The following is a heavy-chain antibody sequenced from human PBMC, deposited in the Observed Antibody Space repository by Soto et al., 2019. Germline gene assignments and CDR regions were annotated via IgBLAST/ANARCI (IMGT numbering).Heavy chain of an antibody. CDR1: GGSFSGYY. J-gene: IGHJ2*01. CDR3: ARGGNWTYVDGYWYFDL. Sequence: PSETLSLTCAVYGGSFSGYYWSWIRQPPGRGLEWIGEINHSGSTNYNPSLKSRVTISVDTSKNQSSLKLSSVTAADTAVYYCARGGNWTYVDGYWYFDLWGRGXLVTVSS. V-gene: IGHV4-34*01. D-gene: IGHD1-7*01. CDR2: INHSGST.